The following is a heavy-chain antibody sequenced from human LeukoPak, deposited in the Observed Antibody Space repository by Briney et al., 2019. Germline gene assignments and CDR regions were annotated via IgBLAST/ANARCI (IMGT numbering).Heavy chain of an antibody. CDR3: AIIDFWSGYRFDY. Sequence: SETLSLTCTVSGGSISSSSYYWGWIRQPPGKGLEWIGSIYYSGSTYYNPSLKSRVTISVDTSKNRFSLKLSSVTAAGTAVYYCAIIDFWSGYRFDYWGQGTLVTVSS. V-gene: IGHV4-39*01. CDR2: IYYSGST. D-gene: IGHD3-3*01. CDR1: GGSISSSSYY. J-gene: IGHJ4*02.